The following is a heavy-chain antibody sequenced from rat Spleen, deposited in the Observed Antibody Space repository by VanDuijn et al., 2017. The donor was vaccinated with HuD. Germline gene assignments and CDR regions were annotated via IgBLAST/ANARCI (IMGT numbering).Heavy chain of an antibody. V-gene: IGHV5-22*01. D-gene: IGHD1-11*01. CDR3: AIRDGGFPG. CDR1: GFTYSNYV. Sequence: EVQLVESGGGLVQPGRSLKLSCAASGFTYSNYVMAWVRQAPTKGLEWVASISYDGSSTYYRDSVKGRFTISRENAKNTLYLQMNSLRPEDTATYYCAIRDGGFPGWGQGTLVTVSS. CDR2: ISYDGSST. J-gene: IGHJ3*01.